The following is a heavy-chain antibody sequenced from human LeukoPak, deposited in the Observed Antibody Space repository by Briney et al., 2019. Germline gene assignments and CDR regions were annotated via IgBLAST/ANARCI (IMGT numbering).Heavy chain of an antibody. J-gene: IGHJ6*02. D-gene: IGHD6-19*01. CDR1: GYTFTGYY. CDR2: INPNSGGT. CDR3: ARVFVIRGAVAFYYYGMDV. Sequence: PMASVKVSCKASGYTFTGYYMHWVRQAPGQGLEWMGWINPNSGGTNYAQKFQGRVTMTRDTSISTAYMELSSLRSEDTAVYYCARVFVIRGAVAFYYYGMDVWGQGTTVTVSS. V-gene: IGHV1-2*02.